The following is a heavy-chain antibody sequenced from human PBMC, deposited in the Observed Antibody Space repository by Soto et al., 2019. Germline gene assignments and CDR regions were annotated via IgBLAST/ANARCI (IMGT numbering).Heavy chain of an antibody. Sequence: GESLKISCAASGFTFSSYSMNWVRQAPGKGLEWGSSISSSSSYRYYADSVKGRFTISRDNAKNSLYLQMNSLRAEDTAVYYCARERLSTSRRDGMDVWGQGTTVTVSS. J-gene: IGHJ6*02. D-gene: IGHD6-25*01. CDR2: ISSSSSYR. CDR3: ARERLSTSRRDGMDV. V-gene: IGHV3-21*01. CDR1: GFTFSSYS.